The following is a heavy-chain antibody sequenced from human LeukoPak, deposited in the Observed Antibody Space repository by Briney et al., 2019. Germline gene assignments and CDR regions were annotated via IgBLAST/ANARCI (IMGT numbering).Heavy chain of an antibody. CDR1: GYTFTGYY. Sequence: GASVMVSCKASGYTFTGYYIHWVRQAPGQGLEWMGIINPSGGSTSYAQKFQGRVTMTRDTSTSTVYMELSSLRSEDTAVYYCARGGAPFGMDVWGQGTTVTVSS. J-gene: IGHJ6*02. D-gene: IGHD3-16*01. CDR3: ARGGAPFGMDV. CDR2: INPSGGST. V-gene: IGHV1-46*01.